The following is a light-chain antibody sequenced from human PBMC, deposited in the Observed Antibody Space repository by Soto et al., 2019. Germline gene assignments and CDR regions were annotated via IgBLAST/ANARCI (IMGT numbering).Light chain of an antibody. Sequence: EMELTQSPGTLSLSNGDRATLSCRASQSVSSSFLAWYQEKPGRAPGLLIYGASSRATGIPDRFSGSGSGTDFTLTISRREPEDFAGYYYRQYGRAQGSAIGGGTKVDIK. J-gene: IGKJ4*01. CDR2: GAS. CDR1: QSVSSSF. V-gene: IGKV3-20*01. CDR3: RQYGRAQGSA.